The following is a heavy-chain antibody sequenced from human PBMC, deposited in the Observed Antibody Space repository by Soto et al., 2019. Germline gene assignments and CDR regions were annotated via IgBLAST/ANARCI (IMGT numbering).Heavy chain of an antibody. J-gene: IGHJ4*02. CDR2: ISYDGSNK. V-gene: IGHV3-30-3*01. CDR3: ARTSDY. CDR1: GFTFSSYA. Sequence: GGSLRLSCAASGFTFSSYAMHWVRQAPGKGLEWVAVISYDGSNKYYADSVKGRFTISRDNSKNTLYLQMNSLRAEDTAVYYCARTSDYWGQGTLVTVSS.